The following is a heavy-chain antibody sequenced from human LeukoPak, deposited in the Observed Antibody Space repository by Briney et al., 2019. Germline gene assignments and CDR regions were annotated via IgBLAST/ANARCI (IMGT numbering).Heavy chain of an antibody. J-gene: IGHJ4*02. V-gene: IGHV4-34*01. CDR1: GGSFSGYY. CDR3: ARVEIAVSLRFDY. Sequence: PSETLSLTCAVYGGSFSGYYWSWIRQPPGKGLEWFGEINHSGSTNYNPSLKSRVTISVDTSKNQFSLKLSSVTAADTAVYYCARVEIAVSLRFDYWGQGTLVTVSS. D-gene: IGHD5-24*01. CDR2: INHSGST.